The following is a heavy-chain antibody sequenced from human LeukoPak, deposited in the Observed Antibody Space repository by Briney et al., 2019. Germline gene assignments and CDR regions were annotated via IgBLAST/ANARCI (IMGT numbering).Heavy chain of an antibody. D-gene: IGHD6-13*01. CDR1: GGSISSFY. CDR3: ARHGSSWYEKDYFDY. J-gene: IGHJ4*02. Sequence: SETPSLTCTVSGGSISSFYWSWVRPPPGEGLGWGGDIYYSGSTNYNPSLKSRVTISVDTSKNQFSLKLSSVTAADTAVYYCARHGSSWYEKDYFDYWGQGTLVTVSS. CDR2: IYYSGST. V-gene: IGHV4-59*08.